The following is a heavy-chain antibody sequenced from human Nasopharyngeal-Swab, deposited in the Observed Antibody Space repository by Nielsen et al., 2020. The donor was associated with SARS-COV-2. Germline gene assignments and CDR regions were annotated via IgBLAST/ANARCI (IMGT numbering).Heavy chain of an antibody. V-gene: IGHV3-73*01. CDR1: GFIFSASA. Sequence: GGSLRLSCAASGFIFSASAIHWAGRPSGKGLRWFGRIGDKDHNYATTYGASVQGRFTISRDDSKNTAFLQMDSLKTEDTALYYCTTDFYFDYWGQGTLVTVSS. J-gene: IGHJ4*02. CDR2: IGDKDHNYAT. CDR3: TTDFYFDY.